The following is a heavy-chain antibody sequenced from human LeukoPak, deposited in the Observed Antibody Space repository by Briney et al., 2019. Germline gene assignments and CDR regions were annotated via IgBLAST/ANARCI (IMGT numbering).Heavy chain of an antibody. V-gene: IGHV3-23*01. CDR2: LSSGGGST. CDR3: ARDVPNIAARGWLDP. J-gene: IGHJ5*02. CDR1: GFTFSSYA. D-gene: IGHD6-6*01. Sequence: GGSLRLSCAASGFTFSSYAMSWVRQAPGKGLEWVSALSSGGGSTYYADSVKGRFTISRDNSKNTLYLQMNSLRTGDTAVYYCARDVPNIAARGWLDPWGQGTLVTVSS.